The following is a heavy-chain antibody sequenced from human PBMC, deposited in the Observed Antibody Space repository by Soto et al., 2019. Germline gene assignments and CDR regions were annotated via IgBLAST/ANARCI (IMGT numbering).Heavy chain of an antibody. D-gene: IGHD6-19*01. J-gene: IGHJ5*02. CDR2: FYSSGSI. CDR3: ARMYSSGSGWFHP. Sequence: LQESGPGLVKPSQTLSLTCFVSGSSISAGGYYWSWIRHHPGKGLEWIGSFYSSGSIIYNPSLRSRVSSSEDTSSNQFSMSLTSVTAADTARYYCARMYSSGSGWFHPWGQGTLVTVSS. V-gene: IGHV4-31*03. CDR1: GSSISAGGYY.